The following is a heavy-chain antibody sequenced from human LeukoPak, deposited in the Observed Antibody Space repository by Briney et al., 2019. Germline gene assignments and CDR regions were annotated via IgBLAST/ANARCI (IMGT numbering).Heavy chain of an antibody. D-gene: IGHD3-3*01. J-gene: IGHJ5*02. CDR3: ARDAIFGVVPLPNWFDP. CDR1: GFTFSSYA. V-gene: IGHV3-30-3*01. Sequence: GGSLRLSCAASGFTFSSYAMHWVRQAPGKGLEWVAAISYDGSNKYYADSVKGRFTISRDNSKNTLYLQMNSLRAKDTAVYYCARDAIFGVVPLPNWFDPWGQGTLVTVSS. CDR2: ISYDGSNK.